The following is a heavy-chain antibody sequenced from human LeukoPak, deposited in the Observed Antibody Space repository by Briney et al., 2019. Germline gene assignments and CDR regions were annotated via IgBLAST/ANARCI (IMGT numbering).Heavy chain of an antibody. CDR2: INHSGST. CDR1: GGSFSGYY. V-gene: IGHV4-34*01. CDR3: ARGYYYDNFDY. J-gene: IGHJ4*02. D-gene: IGHD3-22*01. Sequence: SETLSLTCAVYGGSFSGYYWSWIRQPPGKGLEWIGEINHSGSTNYNPPLKSRVTISVDTSKNQFSLKLSSVTAADTAVYYCARGYYYDNFDYWGQGTLVTVSS.